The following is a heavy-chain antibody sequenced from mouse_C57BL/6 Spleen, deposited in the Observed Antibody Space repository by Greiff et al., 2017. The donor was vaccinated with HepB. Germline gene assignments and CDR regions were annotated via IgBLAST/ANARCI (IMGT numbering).Heavy chain of an antibody. CDR1: GYSITSGYY. CDR3: ARVSIYYGDY. D-gene: IGHD2-1*01. V-gene: IGHV3-6*01. CDR2: ISYDGSN. Sequence: EVKVEESGPGLVKPSQSLSLTCSVTGYSITSGYYWNWIRQFPGNKLEWMGYISYDGSNNYNPSLKNRISITRDTSKNQFFLKLNSVTTEDTATYYCARVSIYYGDYWGQGTTLTVSS. J-gene: IGHJ2*01.